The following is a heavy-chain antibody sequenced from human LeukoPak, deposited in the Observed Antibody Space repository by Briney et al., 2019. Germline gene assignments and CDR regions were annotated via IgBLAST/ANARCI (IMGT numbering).Heavy chain of an antibody. D-gene: IGHD3/OR15-3a*01. V-gene: IGHV3-48*04. J-gene: IGHJ3*02. CDR3: ARRRTGLGDAFDI. CDR1: GFTFSSYS. Sequence: GGSLRLSCAASGFTFSSYSMNWVRQAPGKGLEWVSYISSASSTMYYEDSVKGRFTISRDNAKNSLYLQMSSLRVEDTAVYYCARRRTGLGDAFDIWGQGIMVTVSS. CDR2: ISSASSTM.